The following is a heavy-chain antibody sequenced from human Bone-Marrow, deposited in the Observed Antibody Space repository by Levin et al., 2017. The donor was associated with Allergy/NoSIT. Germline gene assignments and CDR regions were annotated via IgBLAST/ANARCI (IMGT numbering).Heavy chain of an antibody. Sequence: GGSLRLSCAASGFSFDAYAMHWVRQAPGKGLEWVSGISWNSGSIGYAASVQGRFAISRDNAKSSLYLQMNSLRPEDPALYYCAKLARRGGNYYPGGLDFWGQGSLVTVSS. CDR3: AKLARRGGNYYPGGLDF. CDR1: GFSFDAYA. J-gene: IGHJ4*02. D-gene: IGHD1-26*01. V-gene: IGHV3-9*01. CDR2: ISWNSGSI.